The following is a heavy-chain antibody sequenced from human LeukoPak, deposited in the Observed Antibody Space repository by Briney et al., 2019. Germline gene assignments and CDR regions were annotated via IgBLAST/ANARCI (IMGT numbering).Heavy chain of an antibody. V-gene: IGHV3-48*04. J-gene: IGHJ4*02. Sequence: QPGGSLRLSCAASGATFGTYSMNWVRQGPGKGLEWVSYISGDGTNIYYADSVKGRFTISRDNAKNSLYLQMSGLRAEDTAVYYCARSSSTYFYDTSSHYWGQGTLVTVSS. CDR2: ISGDGTNI. CDR3: ARSSSTYFYDTSSHY. CDR1: GATFGTYS. D-gene: IGHD3-22*01.